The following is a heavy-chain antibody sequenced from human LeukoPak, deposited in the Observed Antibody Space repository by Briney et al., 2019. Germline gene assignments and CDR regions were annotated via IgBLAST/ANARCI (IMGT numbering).Heavy chain of an antibody. J-gene: IGHJ5*02. CDR2: INPNSGGT. V-gene: IGHV1-2*02. CDR1: GYTFSDYY. Sequence: ASVKVSCKASGYTFSDYYMHWVRQAPGQGLEWMGWINPNSGGTNYAQKFQGRVTMTRDTSISTAYMELSRLRSDDTAVYYCARGTGTRNWFDPWGQGTLVTVSS. D-gene: IGHD1-1*01. CDR3: ARGTGTRNWFDP.